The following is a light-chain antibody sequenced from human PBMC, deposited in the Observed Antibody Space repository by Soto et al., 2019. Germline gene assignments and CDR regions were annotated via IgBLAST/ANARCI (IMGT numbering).Light chain of an antibody. Sequence: EIVLTQSPGTLSLSPGERATLSCRASQSVSSSYLAWYQQKPGQAPRLLIYGASSRATGIPDRFSGSGSGTVFTLTISRLDPEDFAVYYWQQYGSFRAFGQGTKVEIK. J-gene: IGKJ1*01. CDR1: QSVSSSY. CDR3: QQYGSFRA. CDR2: GAS. V-gene: IGKV3-20*01.